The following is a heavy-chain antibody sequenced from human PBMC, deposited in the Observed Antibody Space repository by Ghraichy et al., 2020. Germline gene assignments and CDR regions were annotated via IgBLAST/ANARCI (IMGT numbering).Heavy chain of an antibody. D-gene: IGHD4-23*01. J-gene: IGHJ4*02. CDR2: MNEDGTEK. CDR1: GFSLRSYW. V-gene: IGHV3-7*01. CDR3: AKMIHGGQIDY. Sequence: GGSLRLSCAASGFSLRSYWMSWVRQAPGKGLEWVVNMNEDGTEKYYVDSVKGRFTISRDNAKNLLYLQMNSLRVEDTAVYYCAKMIHGGQIDYWGQGTLVTVSS.